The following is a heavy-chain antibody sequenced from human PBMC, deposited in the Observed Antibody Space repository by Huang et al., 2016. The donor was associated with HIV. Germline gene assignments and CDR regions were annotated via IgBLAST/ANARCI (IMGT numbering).Heavy chain of an antibody. J-gene: IGHJ4*02. CDR2: IYPGDSDT. D-gene: IGHD3-10*01. CDR1: GFNFGSYW. V-gene: IGHV5-51*01. Sequence: EVHLVQSGAEVKEPGESLKISCQASGFNFGSYWIGWVRQMPGKGLEWMGVIYPGDSDTRYDPSCQGQVAISADQSINTAYLQWSSLKASDTAIYFCARQGLWLPPTDPFDYWGQGTPVTVSA. CDR3: ARQGLWLPPTDPFDY.